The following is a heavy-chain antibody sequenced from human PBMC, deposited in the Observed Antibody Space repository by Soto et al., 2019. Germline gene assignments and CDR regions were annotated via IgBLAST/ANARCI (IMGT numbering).Heavy chain of an antibody. J-gene: IGHJ5*02. CDR1: GGSISRSSYY. Sequence: SETLSLTCNGSGGSISRSSYYWGWIRQPPGKGLEWIGSMYYSGSTYYNPSLKSRVTISIDTPKNQLSLKLTSVTAADTAVYYCSRRAPEGFDPWGQGTLVTVSS. V-gene: IGHV4-39*01. CDR2: MYYSGST. CDR3: SRRAPEGFDP.